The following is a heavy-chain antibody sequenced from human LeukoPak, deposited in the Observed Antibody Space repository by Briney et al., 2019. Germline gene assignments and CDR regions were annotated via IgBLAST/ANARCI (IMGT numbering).Heavy chain of an antibody. CDR3: ARDSSGYYPDY. V-gene: IGHV1-46*01. D-gene: IGHD3-22*01. Sequence: GASVKVSCKASGYTFTSYYMHWVRQAPGQGLEWMGIINPSGGSTSYAQKFQGRVTMTRDTSTSTVYMELSSLGSEDTAVYYCARDSSGYYPDYWGQGTLVTVSS. CDR1: GYTFTSYY. J-gene: IGHJ4*02. CDR2: INPSGGST.